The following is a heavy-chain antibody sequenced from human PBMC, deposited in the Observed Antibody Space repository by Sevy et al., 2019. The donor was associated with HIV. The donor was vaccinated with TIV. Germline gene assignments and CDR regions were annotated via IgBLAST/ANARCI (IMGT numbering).Heavy chain of an antibody. D-gene: IGHD1-26*01. CDR1: GFTFSIYD. CDR2: INTVGDT. J-gene: IGHJ1*01. V-gene: IGHV3-13*01. Sequence: GGSLRLSCAASGFTFSIYDMHWVRQATGKGLEWVSAINTVGDTYYPGSVKGRFTVSRDNSRNILSLEMNSLRRDDTAVYYCARGENNDEFFQYWGQGTLVTVSS. CDR3: ARGENNDEFFQY.